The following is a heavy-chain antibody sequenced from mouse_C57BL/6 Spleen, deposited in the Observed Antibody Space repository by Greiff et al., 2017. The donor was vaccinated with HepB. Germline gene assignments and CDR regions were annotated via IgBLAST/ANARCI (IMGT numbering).Heavy chain of an antibody. CDR3: ARDVGLAY. Sequence: VKVVESGPELVKPGASVKISCKASGYAFSSSWMNWVKQRPGKGLEWIGRIYPGDGDTNYNGKFKGKATLTADKSSSTAYMQLSSLTSEDSAAYFCARDVGLAYWGQGTLVTVSA. J-gene: IGHJ3*01. D-gene: IGHD3-1*01. CDR1: GYAFSSSW. V-gene: IGHV1-82*01. CDR2: IYPGDGDT.